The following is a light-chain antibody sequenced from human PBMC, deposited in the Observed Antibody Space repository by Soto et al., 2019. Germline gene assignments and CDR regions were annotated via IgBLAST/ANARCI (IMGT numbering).Light chain of an antibody. CDR1: QSIASR. Sequence: GDRVTITCRASQSIASRLNWYQQKPGSAPKLLIYGASTLESGVPSRFSGSGSGTDFTLTVSSLQPDDFATYFCQQYNSYSITFGQGTRLEIK. CDR3: QQYNSYSIT. J-gene: IGKJ5*01. CDR2: GAS. V-gene: IGKV1-5*01.